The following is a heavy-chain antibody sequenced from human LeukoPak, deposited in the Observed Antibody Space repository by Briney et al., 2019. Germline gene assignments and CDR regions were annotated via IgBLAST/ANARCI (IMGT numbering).Heavy chain of an antibody. CDR3: ARDRYYYDSSGYLYFDY. J-gene: IGHJ4*02. D-gene: IGHD3-22*01. CDR1: GFTFSNAW. Sequence: PGGSLRLSCAASGFTFSNAWMSWVRQAPGKGLEWVANIKQDGSEKYYVDSVKGRFTISRDNDKNSLYLQMNSLRAEDTAVYYCARDRYYYDSSGYLYFDYWGQGTLVTVSS. V-gene: IGHV3-7*01. CDR2: IKQDGSEK.